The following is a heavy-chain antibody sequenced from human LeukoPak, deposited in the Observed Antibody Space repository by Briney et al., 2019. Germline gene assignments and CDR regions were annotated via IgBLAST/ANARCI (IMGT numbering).Heavy chain of an antibody. J-gene: IGHJ4*02. CDR2: INPSGGST. V-gene: IGHV1-46*01. CDR3: ARGLGRTAMVTRGEVRFDY. D-gene: IGHD5-18*01. Sequence: GASVKVSCKASGYTFTSYYMHWVRQAPGQGLEWMGIINPSGGSTSYAQKFQGRVTMTKDMSTSTVYMELSSLRSEDAAVYYCARGLGRTAMVTRGEVRFDYWGQGTLVTVSS. CDR1: GYTFTSYY.